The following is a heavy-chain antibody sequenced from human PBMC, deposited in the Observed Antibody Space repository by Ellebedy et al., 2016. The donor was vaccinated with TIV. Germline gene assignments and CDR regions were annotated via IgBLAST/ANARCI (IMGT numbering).Heavy chain of an antibody. CDR1: GFYFNNFG. J-gene: IGHJ6*02. V-gene: IGHV3-30*18. CDR3: AKDWRWNANNFGMNV. Sequence: GESLKISCVCPGFYFNNFGMHWVRQAPGKGLEWVAVISHAGRVKDYGDSVKGRFIISRDNSMNTVFLQMKNLRPDDTALYFCAKDWRWNANNFGMNVWGQGAAVTVFS. CDR2: ISHAGRVK. D-gene: IGHD1/OR15-1a*01.